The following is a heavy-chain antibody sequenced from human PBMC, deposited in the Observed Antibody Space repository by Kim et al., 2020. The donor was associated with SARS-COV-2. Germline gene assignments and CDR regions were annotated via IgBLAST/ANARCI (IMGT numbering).Heavy chain of an antibody. CDR1: GFTVSSNY. Sequence: GGSLRLSCAASGFTVSSNYMSWVRQAPGKGLEWVSVIYSGGSTYYADSVKGRFTISRDNSKNTLYLQMNSLRAEDTAVYYCARHPCKAARQCYYYYYGMDVWGQGTTVTVSS. CDR3: ARHPCKAARQCYYYYYGMDV. V-gene: IGHV3-66*04. CDR2: IYSGGST. J-gene: IGHJ6*02. D-gene: IGHD6-6*01.